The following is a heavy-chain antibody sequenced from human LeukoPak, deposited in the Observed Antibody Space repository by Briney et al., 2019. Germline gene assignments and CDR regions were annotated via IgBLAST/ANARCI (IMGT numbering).Heavy chain of an antibody. J-gene: IGHJ4*02. D-gene: IGHD6-19*01. CDR1: GSTFSGSA. CDR2: IRSKANSYAT. V-gene: IGHV3-73*01. CDR3: TRLTGYSSGWYEKGFDY. Sequence: GGSLRLSCAASGSTFSGSAMHWVRQASGKGLEWVGRIRSKANSYATAYAASVKGRFTISRDDSKNTAYLQMNSLKTEDTAVYYCTRLTGYSSGWYEKGFDYWGQGTLVTVSS.